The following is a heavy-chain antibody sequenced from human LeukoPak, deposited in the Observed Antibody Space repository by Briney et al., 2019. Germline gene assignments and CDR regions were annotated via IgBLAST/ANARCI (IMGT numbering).Heavy chain of an antibody. D-gene: IGHD5-24*01. J-gene: IGHJ4*02. CDR2: ISSSSSYI. CDR1: GFTFSSYS. Sequence: GGSLRLSCAASGFTFSSYSMNWVCQAPGKGLEWVSSISSSSSYIYYADSVKGRFTISRDNAKNSLYLQMNSLRAEDTAVYYCARKPARWNFDYWGQGTLVTVSS. V-gene: IGHV3-21*01. CDR3: ARKPARWNFDY.